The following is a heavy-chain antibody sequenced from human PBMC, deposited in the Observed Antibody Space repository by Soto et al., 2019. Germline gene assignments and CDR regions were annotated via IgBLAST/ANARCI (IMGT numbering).Heavy chain of an antibody. CDR3: VRQAGGASTPGDDY. CDR2: VNPDTGDT. CDR1: GYTFVAFD. J-gene: IGHJ4*02. D-gene: IGHD2-15*01. V-gene: IGHV1-8*01. Sequence: QVQLVQSGAEVKKPGALVKVSCKASGYTFVAFDIAWVRQASGQGLEWVGWVNPDTGDTDYKREFQGRLSMTRDTSINTVYMELSSLTPDDTAMYFCVRQAGGASTPGDDYWGQGTLVTVSP.